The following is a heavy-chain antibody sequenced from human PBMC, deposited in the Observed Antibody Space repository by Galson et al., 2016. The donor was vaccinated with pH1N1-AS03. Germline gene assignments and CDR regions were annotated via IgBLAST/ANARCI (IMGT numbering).Heavy chain of an antibody. CDR3: ARECPRLSNWAYDY. Sequence: SVKVSCKASGYIFTSYTIHWLRQAPGQGLEWVGWINAGYGNTKFSERLQGRITITRNMFARTAYRELSGLRPEDTAVYYFARECPRLSNWAYDYWGQGALVTVSS. V-gene: IGHV1-3*01. D-gene: IGHD3-16*02. CDR2: INAGYGNT. J-gene: IGHJ4*02. CDR1: GYIFTSYT.